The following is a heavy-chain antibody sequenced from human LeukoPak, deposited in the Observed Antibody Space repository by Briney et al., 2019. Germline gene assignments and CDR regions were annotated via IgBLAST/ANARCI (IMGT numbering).Heavy chain of an antibody. CDR1: GFIFSSYG. D-gene: IGHD3-10*01. J-gene: IGHJ4*02. CDR3: GRGMRDYYGLDY. CDR2: IRYDGSNK. Sequence: GGSLRLSCAASGFIFSSYGVHWVRQAPGKGLEWVAFIRYDGSNKYYADSVKGRFTISRDNSKNTLYLQMNSLRAEDTAVYYCGRGMRDYYGLDYWGQGILVTVSS. V-gene: IGHV3-30*02.